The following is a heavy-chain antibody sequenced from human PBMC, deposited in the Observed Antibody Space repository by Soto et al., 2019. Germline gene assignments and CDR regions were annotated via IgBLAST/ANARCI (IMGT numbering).Heavy chain of an antibody. D-gene: IGHD1-26*01. CDR3: ARRWGFTFDY. V-gene: IGHV4-59*08. CDR1: GGSISSYY. CDR2: IYYSGST. J-gene: IGHJ4*02. Sequence: QVQLQESGPGLVQPSETLSLTCTVSGGSISSYYWSWIRQPPGKGLEWIGYIYYSGSTNYNPSLKSRVTISVDTSKNQFSLKLSSVTAADTAVYYCARRWGFTFDYWGQGTLVTVSS.